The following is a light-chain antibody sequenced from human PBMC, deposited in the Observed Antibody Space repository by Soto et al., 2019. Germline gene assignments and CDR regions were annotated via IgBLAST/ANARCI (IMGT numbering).Light chain of an antibody. CDR1: QSIANY. CDR3: QQSYNNPKT. V-gene: IGKV1-39*01. J-gene: IGKJ1*01. CDR2: AAS. Sequence: IQMTQSPSSLSASVGDRVTITCRASQSIANYLNWYQQKPGKAPKLLIYAASTLESGVPSRFSGSGSGTDFTLTISSLQHEDFATYYCQQSYNNPKTFGQGTKV.